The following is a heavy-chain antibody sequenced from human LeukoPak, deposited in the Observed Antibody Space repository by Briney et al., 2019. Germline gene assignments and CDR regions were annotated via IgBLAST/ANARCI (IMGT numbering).Heavy chain of an antibody. CDR1: VYTFTSYG. CDR2: ISAYNGNT. D-gene: IGHD2-8*02. J-gene: IGHJ4*02. V-gene: IGHV1-18*04. Sequence: ASVKFSCKASVYTFTSYGISWVRQAPGQGLEWMGWISAYNGNTNYAQKLQGRVTMTTDTSTSTAYMELRSLRSDDTAVYYCARDLPGPWSYYFDYWGQGTLVTVSS. CDR3: ARDLPGPWSYYFDY.